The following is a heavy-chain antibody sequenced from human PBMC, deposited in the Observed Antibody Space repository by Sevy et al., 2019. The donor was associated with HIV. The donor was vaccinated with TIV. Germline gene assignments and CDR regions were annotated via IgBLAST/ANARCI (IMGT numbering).Heavy chain of an antibody. D-gene: IGHD5-12*01. CDR3: ARAPSSGYDSYYYYGMDV. CDR2: IYYSGST. Sequence: SETLSLTCTVSGGSISSYYWSWIRQPPGKGLEWIGYIYYSGSTNYNPSRKSRVTISVDTSKNQFSLKLSSVTAADTAVYYCARAPSSGYDSYYYYGMDVWGQGTTVTVSS. J-gene: IGHJ6*02. V-gene: IGHV4-59*01. CDR1: GGSISSYY.